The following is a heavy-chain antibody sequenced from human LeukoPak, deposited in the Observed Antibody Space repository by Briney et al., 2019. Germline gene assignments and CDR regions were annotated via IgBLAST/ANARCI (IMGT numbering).Heavy chain of an antibody. Sequence: GASVKVSCKASGYTFTSYGISWVRQAPGQGLEWMGWISAYNGNTNYAQKLQGRVTMTTDTSTSTAYMELRSLRSDDTAVYYCARSKLTTVTTLVRWFDPSGQGTLVTVSS. CDR3: ARSKLTTVTTLVRWFDP. CDR1: GYTFTSYG. D-gene: IGHD4-17*01. CDR2: ISAYNGNT. V-gene: IGHV1-18*01. J-gene: IGHJ5*02.